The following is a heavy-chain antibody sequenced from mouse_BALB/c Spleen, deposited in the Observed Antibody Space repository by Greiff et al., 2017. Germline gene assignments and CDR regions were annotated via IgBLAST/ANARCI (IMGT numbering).Heavy chain of an antibody. CDR3: ARSDYDGGYYAMDY. Sequence: EVQGVESGGGLVKPGGSLKLSCAASGFTFSSYAMSWVRQSPEKRLEWVAEISSGGSYTCYPDTVTGRFTISRDNAKNTLYLEMSSLRSEDTAMYYCARSDYDGGYYAMDYWGQGTSVTVSS. J-gene: IGHJ4*01. V-gene: IGHV5-9-4*01. CDR2: ISSGGSYT. CDR1: GFTFSSYA. D-gene: IGHD2-4*01.